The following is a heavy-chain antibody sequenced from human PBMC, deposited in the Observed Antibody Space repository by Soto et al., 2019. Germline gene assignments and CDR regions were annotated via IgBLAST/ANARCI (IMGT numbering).Heavy chain of an antibody. CDR3: AKWGYCSGGSCQAYFDY. J-gene: IGHJ4*02. V-gene: IGHV3-23*01. D-gene: IGHD2-15*01. Sequence: GGTLRLSCAASGFTFSSYAMSWVRQAPGKGLEWVSAISGSGGSTYYADSVKGRFTISRDNSKNTLYLQMNSLRAEDTAVYYCAKWGYCSGGSCQAYFDYWGQGTLVTVSS. CDR2: ISGSGGST. CDR1: GFTFSSYA.